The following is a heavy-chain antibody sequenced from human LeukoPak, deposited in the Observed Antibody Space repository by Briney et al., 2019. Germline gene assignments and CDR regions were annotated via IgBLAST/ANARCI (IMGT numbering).Heavy chain of an antibody. CDR1: GFTFSTFS. V-gene: IGHV3-30-3*01. J-gene: IGHJ4*02. Sequence: GGSLRLSCAASGFTFSTFSMYWVRQAPGKGLEWVALISYSGSEKYYADSVKGRFTISRDNSKNTLYLQMNSLRAEDTAVYYCARDNIHYGSGSSSGFDYWGQGTLVTVSS. D-gene: IGHD3-10*01. CDR3: ARDNIHYGSGSSSGFDY. CDR2: ISYSGSEK.